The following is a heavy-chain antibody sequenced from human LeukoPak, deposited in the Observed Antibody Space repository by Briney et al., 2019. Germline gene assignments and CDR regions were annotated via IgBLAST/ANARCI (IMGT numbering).Heavy chain of an antibody. J-gene: IGHJ4*02. D-gene: IGHD1-26*01. CDR3: ARVVGAIDY. CDR2: MNPNSGNT. CDR1: GYTFTSYD. V-gene: IGHV1-8*01. Sequence: ASVKVSCKASGYTFTSYDINWVRQATGQGLEWMGWMNPNSGNTGYAQKLQGRVTMTTDTSTSTAYMELRSLRSDDTAVYYCARVVGAIDYWGQGTLVTVSS.